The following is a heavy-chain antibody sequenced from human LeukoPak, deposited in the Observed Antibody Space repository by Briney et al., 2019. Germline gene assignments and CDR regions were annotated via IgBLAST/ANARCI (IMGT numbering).Heavy chain of an antibody. CDR2: IYPGDSDT. V-gene: IGHV5-51*01. Sequence: GESLKISCKGSGYTFANYWIGWVRQMPGKGLEWMGIIYPGDSDTRYSPSFQGQVTISADKSISTAYLQWSSLKASDTAMYYCARRVVAATPYYYYYYMDVWGKGTTVTVSS. CDR3: ARRVVAATPYYYYYYMDV. D-gene: IGHD2-15*01. J-gene: IGHJ6*03. CDR1: GYTFANYW.